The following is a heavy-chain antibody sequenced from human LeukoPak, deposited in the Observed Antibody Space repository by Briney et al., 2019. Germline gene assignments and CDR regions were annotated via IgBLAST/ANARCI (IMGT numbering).Heavy chain of an antibody. J-gene: IGHJ4*02. CDR3: AKDRSGYSDY. CDR2: ISGSGGST. D-gene: IGHD6-19*01. CDR1: GFTFTRYA. V-gene: IGHV3-23*01. Sequence: GGSLRLSCAASGFTFTRYAMSWVRQAPGKGLEWVSAISGSGGSTYYADSVKGRFTISRDNSKNTLFLQMNSLRAEDTAVYYCAKDRSGYSDYWGQGTLVTVSS.